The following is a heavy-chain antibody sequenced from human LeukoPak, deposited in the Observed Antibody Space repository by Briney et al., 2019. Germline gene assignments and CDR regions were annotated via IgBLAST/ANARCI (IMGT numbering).Heavy chain of an antibody. CDR2: IKQDGSEK. D-gene: IGHD2-15*01. CDR3: ARVADCSGGTCYSGVVYFDY. V-gene: IGHV3-7*01. Sequence: GGSLRLSCAASGFTFSSYWMSWVRQAPGKGLEWVANIKQDGSEKYYVDSVKGRFTISRDNAKNSLYLQMNSLRAEDTAVYYCARVADCSGGTCYSGVVYFDYWGQGTLVTVSS. J-gene: IGHJ4*02. CDR1: GFTFSSYW.